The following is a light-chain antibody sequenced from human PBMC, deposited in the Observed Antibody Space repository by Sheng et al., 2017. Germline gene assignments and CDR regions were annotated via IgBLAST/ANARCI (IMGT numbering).Light chain of an antibody. Sequence: EIVMTQSPATLSVSPGERATLSCRASQSVSFNLAWYQQRPGQVPRLLIYGASTRVTGIPARFSGSGSGTDFTLTISRLEPEDFAVYYCQQYDTSPPWLTFGGGTKVEIK. J-gene: IGKJ4*01. CDR3: QQYDTSPPWLT. CDR2: GAS. V-gene: IGKV3-15*01. CDR1: QSVSFN.